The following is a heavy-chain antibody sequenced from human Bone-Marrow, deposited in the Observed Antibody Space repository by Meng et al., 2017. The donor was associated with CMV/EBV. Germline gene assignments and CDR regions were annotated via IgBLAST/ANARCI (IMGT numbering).Heavy chain of an antibody. CDR2: ISYDGSNK. CDR3: ARDSSTSSRRAGYYYGMDV. D-gene: IGHD2-2*01. J-gene: IGHJ6*02. CDR1: GFTFSSYW. Sequence: GESLKISCAASGFTFSSYWMSWVRQAPGKGLEWVAVISYDGSNKYYADSVKGRFTISRDNSKNTLYLQMNSLRAEDTAVYYCARDSSTSSRRAGYYYGMDVWGQGTTVTVSS. V-gene: IGHV3-30*03.